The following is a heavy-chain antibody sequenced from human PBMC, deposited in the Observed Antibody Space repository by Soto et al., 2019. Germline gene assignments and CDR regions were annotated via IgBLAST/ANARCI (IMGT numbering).Heavy chain of an antibody. CDR1: GFTFSSYA. V-gene: IGHV3-23*01. Sequence: GGSLRLSCAASGFTFSSYAMRWVRQAPGKGLEWVSAISGSGGSTYYADSVKGRFTISRDNSKNTLYLQMNSLRAEDTAVYYCAKVQVATAVYYYYYYGMDVWGQGTTVTVSS. CDR2: ISGSGGST. CDR3: AKVQVATAVYYYYYYGMDV. J-gene: IGHJ6*02. D-gene: IGHD5-12*01.